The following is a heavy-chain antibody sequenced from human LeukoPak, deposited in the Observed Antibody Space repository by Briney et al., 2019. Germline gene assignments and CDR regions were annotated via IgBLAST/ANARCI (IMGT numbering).Heavy chain of an antibody. D-gene: IGHD3-16*01. J-gene: IGHJ4*02. CDR2: ISSSSSYI. CDR3: ARDRIMITFGGVSDY. V-gene: IGHV3-21*01. CDR1: GFTFSSYS. Sequence: GGSLRLSCAASGFTFSSYSMNWVRQAPGKGLEWVSSISSSSSYIYYADSVKGRFTISRDNAKNSLYLQMNSLGAEDTAVYYCARDRIMITFGGVSDYWGQGTLVTVSS.